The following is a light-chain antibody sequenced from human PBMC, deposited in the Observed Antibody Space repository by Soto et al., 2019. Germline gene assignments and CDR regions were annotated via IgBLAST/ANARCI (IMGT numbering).Light chain of an antibody. CDR3: QHTNSFPYA. CDR2: AAS. V-gene: IGKV1-12*01. CDR1: QHINSW. Sequence: DIQMTQSPSSVSASVGDRVTITCRASQHINSWLAWYQQKPRKAPKLLMYAASSLQRGVPSRFSGSGSGTDFSLTISSLHPEDSATYYCQHTNSFPYAFGQGTKLEIK. J-gene: IGKJ2*01.